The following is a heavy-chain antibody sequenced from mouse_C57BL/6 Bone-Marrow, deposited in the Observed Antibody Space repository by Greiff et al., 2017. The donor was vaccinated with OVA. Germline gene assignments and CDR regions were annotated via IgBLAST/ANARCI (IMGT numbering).Heavy chain of an antibody. CDR2: IDPENGDT. Sequence: VHVKQSGAELVRPGASVKLSCTASGFNIKDYYMHWVKQRPEQGLEWIGWIDPENGDTEYASKFQGKATITADTSSNTAYLQLSSLTSEDTAVYYCTSYGNFDYWGQGTTLTVSA. CDR3: TSYGNFDY. D-gene: IGHD2-1*01. V-gene: IGHV14-4*01. CDR1: GFNIKDYY. J-gene: IGHJ2*01.